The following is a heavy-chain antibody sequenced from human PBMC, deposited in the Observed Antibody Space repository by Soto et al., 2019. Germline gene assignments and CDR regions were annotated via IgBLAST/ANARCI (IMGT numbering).Heavy chain of an antibody. CDR2: IDWDDDK. Sequence: SGPTLVNPTQTLTLTCTFSGFSLSTSGMCVSWIRQPPGKALEWLALIDWDDDKYYSTSLKTRLTISKDTSKNQVVLTMTNMDPVDTATYYCARCGYGSGSYTGTHYYYYGMDVWGKGTTVTVSS. D-gene: IGHD3-10*01. J-gene: IGHJ6*04. CDR3: ARCGYGSGSYTGTHYYYYGMDV. V-gene: IGHV2-70*01. CDR1: GFSLSTSGMC.